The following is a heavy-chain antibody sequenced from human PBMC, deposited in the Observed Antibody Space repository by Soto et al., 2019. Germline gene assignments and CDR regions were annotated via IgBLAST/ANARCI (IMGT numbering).Heavy chain of an antibody. CDR1: GGTFSSYA. J-gene: IGHJ6*02. Sequence: QVQLVQSGAEVKKPGSSVKVSCKASGGTFSSYAISWVRQAPGQGLEWMGGIIPISGTANYAQKFQGRVTSTADESTSTAYMELSSLRSEDTAVYYCARSQGSSTSLEIYYYYYYGRDVWGQGTTVTVSS. V-gene: IGHV1-69*01. CDR3: ARSQGSSTSLEIYYYYYYGRDV. CDR2: IIPISGTA. D-gene: IGHD2-2*01.